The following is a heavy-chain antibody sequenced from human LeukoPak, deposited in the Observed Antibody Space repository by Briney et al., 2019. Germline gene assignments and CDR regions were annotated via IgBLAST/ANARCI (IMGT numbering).Heavy chain of an antibody. V-gene: IGHV1-18*01. CDR2: ISTYNGNT. Sequence: ASVKVSCKAFGYTFTSYGISWLRQAPGQGLEWMGWISTYNGNTNYAQKFQGRVTMTTDTSTSTAYMEMRSLRSDDTAVYYCARGVDSFDYWGQGTLVTVSS. CDR1: GYTFTSYG. J-gene: IGHJ4*02. CDR3: ARGVDSFDY.